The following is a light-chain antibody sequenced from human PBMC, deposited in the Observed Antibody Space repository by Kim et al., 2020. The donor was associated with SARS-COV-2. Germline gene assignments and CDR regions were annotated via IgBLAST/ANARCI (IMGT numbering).Light chain of an antibody. CDR2: SNN. J-gene: IGLJ1*01. CDR3: AAWDDSLNYV. Sequence: ELTQPPSASGTPGQRVTISCSGSSSNIGSNTVNWYQQLPGTAPKLLIYSNNQRPSGDPDRFSGSKSGTSASLAISGLQSEDEADYYCAAWDDSLNYVF. CDR1: SSNIGSNT. V-gene: IGLV1-44*01.